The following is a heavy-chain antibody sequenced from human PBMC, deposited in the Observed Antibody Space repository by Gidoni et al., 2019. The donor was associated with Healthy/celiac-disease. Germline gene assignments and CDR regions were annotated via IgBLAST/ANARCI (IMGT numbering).Heavy chain of an antibody. V-gene: IGHV1-69*01. CDR2: IIHIFGTA. Sequence: QVQLEQPGAEGKPPLSSVKGSCQVSVGTFRCYAISWERQAPGQGLEWMGGIIHIFGTANYERKFQVRVTITADESTSTAYMELSSLRSEDTAVYYCASTLAGGGYYYYGMDVWGQGTTVTVSS. J-gene: IGHJ6*02. CDR3: ASTLAGGGYYYYGMDV. CDR1: VGTFRCYA. D-gene: IGHD3-16*01.